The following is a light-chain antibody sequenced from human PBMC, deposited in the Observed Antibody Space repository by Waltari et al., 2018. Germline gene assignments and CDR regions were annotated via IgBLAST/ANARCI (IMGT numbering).Light chain of an antibody. CDR2: GAS. J-gene: IGKJ1*01. CDR3: HQYGSSPRA. Sequence: EIVLTQSPGTLPLSPGERATLSCRASQTVSSNYVAWYQQKPGQAPRLLIYGASSRATGIPDRFSGSGSGTDFTLTISRLEPEDFAVYYCHQYGSSPRAFGQGTKVEIK. CDR1: QTVSSNY. V-gene: IGKV3-20*01.